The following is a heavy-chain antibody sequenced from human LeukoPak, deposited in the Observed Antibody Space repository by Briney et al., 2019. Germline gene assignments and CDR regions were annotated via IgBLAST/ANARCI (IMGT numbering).Heavy chain of an antibody. D-gene: IGHD4-23*01. CDR3: ARGNSDAFDI. CDR2: IWYDGSYK. V-gene: IGHV3-33*01. CDR1: GFTFSNYA. J-gene: IGHJ3*02. Sequence: GGSLRLSCAASGFTFSNYAMHWVRPAPGKGLEWMAIIWYDGSYKYYADSVKGRFTISRDNSKNTLYLQVNSLTAEDTAVYYCARGNSDAFDIWGHGTMVTVSS.